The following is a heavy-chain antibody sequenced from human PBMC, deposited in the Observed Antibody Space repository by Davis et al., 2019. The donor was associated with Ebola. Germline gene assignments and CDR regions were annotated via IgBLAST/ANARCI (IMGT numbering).Heavy chain of an antibody. J-gene: IGHJ6*02. D-gene: IGHD1-26*01. CDR1: GYSFTSYW. V-gene: IGHV5-51*01. CDR2: IYPGDSDT. CDR3: ARHIMPISGRYYYYYGMDV. Sequence: GESLKISCKGSGYSFTSYWIGWVRQMPGKGLEWMGIIYPGDSDTRYSPSFQGQVTISADKSISTAYLQWSSLKASDTATYYCARHIMPISGRYYYYYGMDVWGQGTTVTVSS.